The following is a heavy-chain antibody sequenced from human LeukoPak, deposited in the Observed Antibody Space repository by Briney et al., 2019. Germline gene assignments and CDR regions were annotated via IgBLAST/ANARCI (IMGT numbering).Heavy chain of an antibody. CDR3: ARDPDTSSKVDF. CDR2: ISNSGSVL. V-gene: IGHV3-11*01. D-gene: IGHD2-2*02. J-gene: IGHJ4*02. CDR1: GFAFSDHY. Sequence: GGSLRLSCAASGFAFSDHYMSWIRQAPGKGLEWVAYISNSGSVLYYTDSVKGRFTISRDNAKKSLYLQMDGLRAEETAVYFCARDPDTSSKVDFWGQGTLVTVSS.